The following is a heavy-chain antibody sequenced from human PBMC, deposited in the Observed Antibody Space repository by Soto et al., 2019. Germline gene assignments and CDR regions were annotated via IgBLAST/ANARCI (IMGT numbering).Heavy chain of an antibody. CDR1: GYTFASYD. CDR3: ARSDGYHFNWLDS. D-gene: IGHD2-21*01. CDR2: MKPNSNNT. J-gene: IGHJ5*01. Sequence: QVQLVQSGAEVKTPGASVKVSCKASGYTFASYDINWVRQAPGQGLEWMGWMKPNSNNTGYAQKLQGRLTNTSDIALNIAHMELSSLRSEDTAVYYCARSDGYHFNWLDSWGQGTLVTVSA. V-gene: IGHV1-8*01.